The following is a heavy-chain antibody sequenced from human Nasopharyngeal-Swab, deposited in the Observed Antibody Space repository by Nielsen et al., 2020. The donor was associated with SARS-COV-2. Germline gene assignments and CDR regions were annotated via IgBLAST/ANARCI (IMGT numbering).Heavy chain of an antibody. Sequence: GESLKISCAASGFTFSSYIMNLVRPAPGKGLEWVSSISSSSSYIYYADSVKGRFTISRDNAKNSLYLQMNSLRAEDTAVYYCARASGDYEVYFDYWGQGTLVTVSS. CDR2: ISSSSSYI. CDR1: GFTFSSYI. V-gene: IGHV3-21*01. CDR3: ARASGDYEVYFDY. D-gene: IGHD4-17*01. J-gene: IGHJ4*02.